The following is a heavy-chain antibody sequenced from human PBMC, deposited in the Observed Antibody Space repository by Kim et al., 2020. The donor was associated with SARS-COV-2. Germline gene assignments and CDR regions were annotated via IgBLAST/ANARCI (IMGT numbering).Heavy chain of an antibody. CDR2: IKSDGSTT. V-gene: IGHV3-74*01. CDR3: ACGYTYGQHFDY. CDR1: GFTFSSYW. Sequence: GGSLRLSCAASGFTFSSYWMHWVRQAPGKGLVWVSRIKSDGSTTAYADSVKGRFTISRDNAKNTLYLQMNSLRAEDSAVYYCACGYTYGQHFDYWGQGTLVTVSS. D-gene: IGHD5-18*01. J-gene: IGHJ4*02.